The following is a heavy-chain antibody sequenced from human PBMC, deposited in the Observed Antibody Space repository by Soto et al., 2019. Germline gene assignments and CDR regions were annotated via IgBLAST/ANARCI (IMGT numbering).Heavy chain of an antibody. D-gene: IGHD2-15*01. CDR1: GGTFSSYA. CDR2: IIPIFGTA. V-gene: IGHV1-69*13. CDR3: ARGRSDGGNYYYGMDV. J-gene: IGHJ6*04. Sequence: SVKVSCKASGGTFSSYAISWVRQAPGQGLEWMGGIIPIFGTANYAQKFQGRVTITADESTSTAYMELSSLRSEATGVYYCARGRSDGGNYYYGMDVWGEGTTVAVSS.